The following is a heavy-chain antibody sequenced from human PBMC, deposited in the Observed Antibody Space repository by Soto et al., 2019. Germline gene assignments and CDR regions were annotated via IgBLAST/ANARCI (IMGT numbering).Heavy chain of an antibody. CDR1: GGSISSSSYY. Sequence: SETLSLTCTVSGGSISSSSYYWGWIRQPPGKGLEWIGSIYYSGSTYYNPSLKSRVTISVDTSKNQFSLKLSSVTAADTAVYYCASIEMATIFGAFDIWGQGTMVT. J-gene: IGHJ3*02. D-gene: IGHD3-3*01. CDR3: ASIEMATIFGAFDI. V-gene: IGHV4-39*01. CDR2: IYYSGST.